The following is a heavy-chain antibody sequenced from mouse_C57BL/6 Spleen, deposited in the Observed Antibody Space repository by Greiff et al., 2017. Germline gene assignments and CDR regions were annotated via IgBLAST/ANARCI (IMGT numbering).Heavy chain of an antibody. CDR2: IDPSDSYT. D-gene: IGHD1-1*01. Sequence: VQLQQPGAELVRPGTSVKLSCKASGYTFTSYWMHWVKQRPGQGLEWIGVIDPSDSYTNYNQKFKGKATLTVDTSSSTAYMQLSSLTSEDSAVYYCARDYGSRGAYWGQGTTLTVSS. J-gene: IGHJ2*01. CDR3: ARDYGSRGAY. CDR1: GYTFTSYW. V-gene: IGHV1-59*01.